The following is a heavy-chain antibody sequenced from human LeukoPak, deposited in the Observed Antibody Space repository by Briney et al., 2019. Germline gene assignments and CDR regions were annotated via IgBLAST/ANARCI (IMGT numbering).Heavy chain of an antibody. D-gene: IGHD2-2*01. CDR2: TYYRSTWYN. CDR3: ARRLTQYDCFDP. Sequence: SQTLSLTCAISGDSFSSNSVTWNWTRQSPSRGLEWLGRTYYRSTWYNDYAVSVRGRITVNPDTSKNQFSLHLNSVTPEDTAVYYCARRLTQYDCFDPWGQGILVTVSS. CDR1: GDSFSSNSVT. J-gene: IGHJ5*02. V-gene: IGHV6-1*01.